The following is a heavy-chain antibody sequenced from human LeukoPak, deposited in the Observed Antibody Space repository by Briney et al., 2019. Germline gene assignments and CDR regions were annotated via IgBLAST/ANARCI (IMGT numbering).Heavy chain of an antibody. CDR2: IYYSGST. J-gene: IGHJ3*02. D-gene: IGHD3-22*01. CDR1: GASISRYY. CDR3: ARDLPPYDSSGLGGAFDI. Sequence: PSETLSLTCTVSGASISRYYWSWIRQPPGKGLEWIGYIYYSGSTNYNPSLKSRVTISVDTSKNQFSLKLSSVTAADTAVYYCARDLPPYDSSGLGGAFDIWGQGTMVTVSS. V-gene: IGHV4-59*01.